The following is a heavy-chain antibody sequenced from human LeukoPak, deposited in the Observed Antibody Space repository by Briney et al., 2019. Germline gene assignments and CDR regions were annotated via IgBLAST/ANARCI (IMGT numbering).Heavy chain of an antibody. CDR2: VYPGDSDT. V-gene: IGHV5-51*01. CDR3: ARVYSSNWLENWFDP. J-gene: IGHJ5*02. CDR1: GYSFTHYW. Sequence: GESLKISCKGSGYSFTHYWIAWVRQMPGKGLEWMGIVYPGDSDTRYSPSFQGQVTISADKSISTAYLQWSSLKASDTAMYYCARVYSSNWLENWFDPWGQGALVTVSS. D-gene: IGHD6-13*01.